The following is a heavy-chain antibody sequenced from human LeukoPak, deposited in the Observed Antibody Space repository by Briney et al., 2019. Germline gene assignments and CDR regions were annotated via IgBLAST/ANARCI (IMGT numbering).Heavy chain of an antibody. D-gene: IGHD3-22*01. J-gene: IGHJ1*01. CDR1: GGSISSYY. Sequence: PSETLSLTCTVSGGSISSYYWSWIRQPPGKGLEWIGYIYYSGSTNYNPSLKSRVTISVDTSKNQFSLKLSSVTAADTAVYCCARGAGITMILGWGQGTLVTVSS. CDR3: ARGAGITMILG. CDR2: IYYSGST. V-gene: IGHV4-59*01.